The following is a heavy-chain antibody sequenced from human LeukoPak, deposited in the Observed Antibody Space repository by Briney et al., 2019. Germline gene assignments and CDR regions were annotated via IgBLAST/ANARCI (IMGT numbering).Heavy chain of an antibody. Sequence: SETLSLTCTVSGGSLNNYDWPWVRQPPGKGLEWVGYIYSSGSTKYNPSLKSRFNISVDTSNNQFSLRLSSVTAADTAVYYCARRSWGSDFDYWGQGTLVTVSS. D-gene: IGHD3-16*01. CDR1: GGSLNNYD. CDR2: IYSSGST. V-gene: IGHV4-59*01. J-gene: IGHJ4*02. CDR3: ARRSWGSDFDY.